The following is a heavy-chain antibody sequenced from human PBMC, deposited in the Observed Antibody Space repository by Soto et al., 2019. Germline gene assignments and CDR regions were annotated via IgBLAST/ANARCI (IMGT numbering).Heavy chain of an antibody. CDR2: INPRDGGT. V-gene: IGHV1-46*03. J-gene: IGHJ4*02. CDR1: GNTFTTYY. CDR3: ARRGYCSGGSCPLGFDY. D-gene: IGHD2-15*01. Sequence: QVQLVQSGAEVKKPGASVKVPCKASGNTFTTYYVHWVRQAPGQGLEWMGVINPRDGGTSYAQKFQGRDTMTRDTSTSTVYMELSSLRSEDTAMYYCARRGYCSGGSCPLGFDYWGQGTLVTVSS.